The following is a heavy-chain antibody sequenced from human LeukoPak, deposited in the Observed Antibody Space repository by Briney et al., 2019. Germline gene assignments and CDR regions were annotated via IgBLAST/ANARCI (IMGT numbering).Heavy chain of an antibody. V-gene: IGHV1-18*01. J-gene: IGHJ5*02. CDR3: ARTDLYCSSTSCYSNWFDP. Sequence: ASVKVSCTASGYTFTSYCITWVRQAPGQGLEWMGWISGYNGNTNYAQKLQGRVTMTTETSTSTAYMDLRSLRSDDTAVDDCARTDLYCSSTSCYSNWFDPWGQGTLVTVSS. CDR2: ISGYNGNT. CDR1: GYTFTSYC. D-gene: IGHD2-2*01.